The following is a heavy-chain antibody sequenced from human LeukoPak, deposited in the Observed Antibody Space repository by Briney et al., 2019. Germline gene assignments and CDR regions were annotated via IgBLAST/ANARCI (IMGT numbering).Heavy chain of an antibody. CDR2: IKQDGSEK. CDR1: GFTFSSYW. V-gene: IGHV3-7*01. CDR3: ARERGTGPYFVVVPAEHNNQSKYRNRFDY. J-gene: IGHJ4*02. Sequence: GGSLRLSCAASGFTFSSYWMSWVRQAPGKGLEWVANIKQDGSEKYYVDSVKGRFTISRDNAKNSLYLQMNSLRAEDTAVYYCARERGTGPYFVVVPAEHNNQSKYRNRFDYWGQGTLVTVSS. D-gene: IGHD2-2*01.